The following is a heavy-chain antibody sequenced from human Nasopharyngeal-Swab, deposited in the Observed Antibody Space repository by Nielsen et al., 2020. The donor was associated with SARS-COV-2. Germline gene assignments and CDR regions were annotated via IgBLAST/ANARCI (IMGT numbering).Heavy chain of an antibody. D-gene: IGHD2-2*01. CDR3: ARSRRGAFDY. V-gene: IGHV4-4*02. Sequence: GSLRLSCAVSGGSISSSYWWSWVRQPPGKGLEWIGEISHNGNANYHPSLKSRVTISLDESRNQFSLNLNSVTAADTAVYYCARSRRGAFDYWGQGTLVTASS. CDR1: GGSISSSYW. J-gene: IGHJ4*02. CDR2: ISHNGNA.